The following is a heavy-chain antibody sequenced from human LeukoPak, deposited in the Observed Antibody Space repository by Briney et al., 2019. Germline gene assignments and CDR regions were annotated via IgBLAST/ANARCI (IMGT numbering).Heavy chain of an antibody. D-gene: IGHD1-1*01. CDR2: IIPIFGTA. V-gene: IGHV1-69*01. J-gene: IGHJ4*02. CDR3: ALGDWNHRYYFDY. Sequence: SVKVSCKASEGTYSSYAISWVRQAPGQGLEWMGGIIPIFGTANYAQKFQGRVTITADESTSTAYMELSSLRSEDTAVYYCALGDWNHRYYFDYWGQGTLVTVSS. CDR1: EGTYSSYA.